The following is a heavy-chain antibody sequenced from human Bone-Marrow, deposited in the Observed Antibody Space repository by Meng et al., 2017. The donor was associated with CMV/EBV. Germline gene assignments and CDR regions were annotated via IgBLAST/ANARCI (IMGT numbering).Heavy chain of an antibody. Sequence: ASVKVSCKASGYTFTGYYMHWVRQDPGQGLEWMGWINPNSGGTNYAQKFQGRVTMTRDTSISTAYMELSRLRSDDTAVYYCVRGRGGIIAARYHFEYWGQGTLVTVPS. CDR2: INPNSGGT. J-gene: IGHJ4*02. V-gene: IGHV1-2*02. CDR3: VRGRGGIIAARYHFEY. CDR1: GYTFTGYY. D-gene: IGHD6-6*01.